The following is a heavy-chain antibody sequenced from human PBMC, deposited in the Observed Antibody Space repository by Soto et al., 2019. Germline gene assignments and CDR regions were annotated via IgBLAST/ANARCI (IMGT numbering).Heavy chain of an antibody. CDR1: GGTFSSYA. CDR2: IIPIFGTA. J-gene: IGHJ4*02. V-gene: IGHV1-69*01. D-gene: IGHD2-2*01. CDR3: AIRQGKDIVVLPSIPVDY. Sequence: QVQLVQSGAEVKKPGSSVKVSCKASGGTFSSYAISWVRQSPGQGPEWMGGIIPIFGTANYAQKFQGRVTITADESTSTAYMELSSLRSEDTAVYYCAIRQGKDIVVLPSIPVDYWGQGTLVTVSS.